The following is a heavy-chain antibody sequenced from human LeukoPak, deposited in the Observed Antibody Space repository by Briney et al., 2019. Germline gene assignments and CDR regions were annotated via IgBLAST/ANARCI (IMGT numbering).Heavy chain of an antibody. CDR2: IYYSGST. J-gene: IGHJ6*03. CDR1: GGSISSYY. Sequence: SETLSLTCTVSGGSISSYYWSWIRQPPGKGLEWIGYIYYSGSTYYNPSLKSRVTISVHTSENQFSLKLSSVTAADTAVYYCARAVQLERPPPLIDYYYMDVWGKGTTVTVSS. CDR3: ARAVQLERPPPLIDYYYMDV. D-gene: IGHD1-1*01. V-gene: IGHV4-59*01.